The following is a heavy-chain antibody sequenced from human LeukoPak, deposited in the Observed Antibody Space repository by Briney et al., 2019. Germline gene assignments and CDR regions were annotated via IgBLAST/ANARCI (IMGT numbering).Heavy chain of an antibody. V-gene: IGHV4-34*01. CDR2: INHSGST. D-gene: IGHD1-1*01. J-gene: IGHJ4*02. CDR3: ARGPTGIRLDY. Sequence: PSETLSLTCAVYGGSFSGYYWSWIRQPPGKGLEWIGEINHSGSTNYNPSLKSRVTTSVDTSKNQFSLKLSSVTAADTAVYYCARGPTGIRLDYWGQGTLVTVSS. CDR1: GGSFSGYY.